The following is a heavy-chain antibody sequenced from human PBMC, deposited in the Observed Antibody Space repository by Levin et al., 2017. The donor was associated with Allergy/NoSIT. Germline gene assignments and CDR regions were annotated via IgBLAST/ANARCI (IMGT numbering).Heavy chain of an antibody. CDR1: GGSFDNYY. CDR2: INHSGIT. V-gene: IGHV4-34*01. D-gene: IGHD5-24*01. CDR3: ARDLRDGYIDDAFDI. Sequence: PSETLSLTCAVYGGSFDNYYCNWIRQPPGKGLEWIGEINHSGITNYNPSLKSRLTISVDTSKNRFSLKLSSVTAADTAVYYCARDLRDGYIDDAFDIWGQGTMVTVSS. J-gene: IGHJ3*02.